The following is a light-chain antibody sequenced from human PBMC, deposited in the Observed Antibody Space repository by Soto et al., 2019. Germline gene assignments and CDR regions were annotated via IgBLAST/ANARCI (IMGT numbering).Light chain of an antibody. J-gene: IGKJ4*01. CDR2: GAS. Sequence: EIVLMQSPGTLSLSPGERATLSCRASQSVSSSYLAWYQQKPGQAPRLLIYGASSRATGIPDRFSGSGSGTDFTLTISRLEPEDFAVYYCQQYGSSSFTFGGGTKVEIK. CDR3: QQYGSSSFT. V-gene: IGKV3-20*01. CDR1: QSVSSSY.